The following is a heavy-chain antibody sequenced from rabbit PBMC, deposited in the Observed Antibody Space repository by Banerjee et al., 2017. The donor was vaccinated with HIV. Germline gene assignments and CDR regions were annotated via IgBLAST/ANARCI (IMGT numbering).Heavy chain of an antibody. CDR2: IAIGSVRT. J-gene: IGHJ4*01. CDR3: ARDRDGDTPYNSYYFDL. D-gene: IGHD2-1*01. Sequence: QEQLVESGGGLVQPGASLTLTCTASGFSFSSGYYMCWVRQAPGKGLEWIGCIAIGSVRTYYASWAKGRFTISKTSSTTVTLQMTSLTAADTATYFCARDRDGDTPYNSYYFDLWGPGTLVTVS. V-gene: IGHV1S45*01. CDR1: GFSFSSGYY.